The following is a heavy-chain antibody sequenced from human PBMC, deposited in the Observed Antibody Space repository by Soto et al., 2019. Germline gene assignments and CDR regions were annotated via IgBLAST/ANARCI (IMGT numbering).Heavy chain of an antibody. CDR1: GGSISRSSYY. V-gene: IGHV4-39*02. CDR3: GREGPYRPRVDMVEAPDAHNCLDP. J-gene: IGHJ5*02. D-gene: IGHD2-2*03. Sequence: SVTLSLTCTVCGGSISRSSYYWGWIRQRPGKGLEWIGSIYYSGSTYYNPSLKSRVTISVATYKNQFSLKLSSVTAADTAVYYWGREGPYRPRVDMVEAPDAHNCLDPWGQGTRVTVSS. CDR2: IYYSGST.